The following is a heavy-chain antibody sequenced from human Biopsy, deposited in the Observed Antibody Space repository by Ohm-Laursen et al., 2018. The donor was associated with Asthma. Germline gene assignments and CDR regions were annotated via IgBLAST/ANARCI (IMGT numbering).Heavy chain of an antibody. CDR2: IGVYNGNT. Sequence: ATVKISCKASGYTFNSAGITWVRQAPGQGLEWMGWIGVYNGNTKVAQKLQDRVTMITDTSTSTAYMELRSLRSDDTAVYFCARAVDYSHYYGIDVWGQGPTVTVS. CDR1: GYTFNSAG. J-gene: IGHJ6*02. V-gene: IGHV1-18*01. D-gene: IGHD3-10*01. CDR3: ARAVDYSHYYGIDV.